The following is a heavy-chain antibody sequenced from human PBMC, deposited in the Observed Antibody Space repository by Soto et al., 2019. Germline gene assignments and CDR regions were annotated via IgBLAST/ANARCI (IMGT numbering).Heavy chain of an antibody. D-gene: IGHD3-10*01. CDR2: ISAYNCHT. CDR1: GYTFTSYG. Sequence: QVQLVQSGAEVKKPGASVKVSCKASGYTFTSYGISWVRQAPGQGLEWMGWISAYNCHTNYAQKLQGRVTRTTDTSTCTAYMELRSLRSDDTAVYYCASILLWFGEPLPSFYYGMDVWGQGTTVTVSS. CDR3: ASILLWFGEPLPSFYYGMDV. J-gene: IGHJ6*02. V-gene: IGHV1-18*01.